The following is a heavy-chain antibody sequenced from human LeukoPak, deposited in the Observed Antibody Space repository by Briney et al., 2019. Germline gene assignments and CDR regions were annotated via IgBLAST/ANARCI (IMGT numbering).Heavy chain of an antibody. J-gene: IGHJ5*02. CDR3: ARDYGA. V-gene: IGHV3-74*01. CDR1: GFTFSRYW. Sequence: GGSLRLSCAASGFTFSRYWMRWVRKAPGKGLVWVSRINSDGYSTTYADSVKGRFTISRDNAKNTLYLKMNSLRADDTAVYYCARDYGAWGQGTLVTVSP. D-gene: IGHD4/OR15-4a*01. CDR2: INSDGYST.